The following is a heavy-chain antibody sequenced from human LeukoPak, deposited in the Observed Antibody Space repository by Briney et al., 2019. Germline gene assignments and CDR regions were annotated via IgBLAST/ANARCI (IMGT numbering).Heavy chain of an antibody. J-gene: IGHJ4*02. Sequence: GGSLRLSCAASGYTFTGYYMHWVRQAPGQGLEWMGRINPNSGGTNYAQKFQGRVTMTRDTSISTAYMELSRLRSDDTAVYYCARARSDFDYWGQGTLVTVSS. V-gene: IGHV1-2*06. CDR3: ARARSDFDY. CDR2: INPNSGGT. CDR1: GYTFTGYY.